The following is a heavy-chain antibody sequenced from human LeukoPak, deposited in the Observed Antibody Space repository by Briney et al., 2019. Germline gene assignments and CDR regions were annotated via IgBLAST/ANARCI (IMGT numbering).Heavy chain of an antibody. CDR3: ARDVGAVAGTFYFDY. V-gene: IGHV1-46*01. CDR2: INPSGGST. D-gene: IGHD6-19*01. J-gene: IGHJ4*02. Sequence: EASVKVSCKASGYTFTSYYMHWVRQAPGQGLEWMGIINPSGGSTSYAQKFQGRVTMTRDTSTSTVYMELSSLRSEDTAVYYRARDVGAVAGTFYFDYWGQGTLVTVSS. CDR1: GYTFTSYY.